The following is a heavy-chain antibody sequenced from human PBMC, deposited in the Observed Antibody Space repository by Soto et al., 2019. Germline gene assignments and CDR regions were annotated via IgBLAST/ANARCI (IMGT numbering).Heavy chain of an antibody. CDR2: INPSGGST. V-gene: IGHV1-46*01. Sequence: ASLKVPCKASAYTCTSYYMHWARHAPGQGLEWMGIINPSGGSTSYAQKSQGRVTMTRDTSTSTVYMELSSLRSEDTAVYYCARESSGWYKHAFDYWGQGTLVTVSS. CDR1: AYTCTSYY. D-gene: IGHD6-19*01. CDR3: ARESSGWYKHAFDY. J-gene: IGHJ4*02.